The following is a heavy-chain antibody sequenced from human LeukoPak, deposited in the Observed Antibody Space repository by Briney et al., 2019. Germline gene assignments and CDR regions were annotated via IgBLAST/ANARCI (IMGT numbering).Heavy chain of an antibody. J-gene: IGHJ4*02. CDR1: GFIFSSYS. D-gene: IGHD3-3*01. V-gene: IGHV3-48*01. CDR3: ARSPALRFLEWLSRGFDH. CDR2: ISSSSNTI. Sequence: GGSLRLSCAASGFIFSSYSLNWVRQAPGKGLEWISYISSSSNTIYYADSVKGRFTISRDNAKNSLYLRMNSLRAEDTAVYYCARSPALRFLEWLSRGFDHWGQGILVSVSS.